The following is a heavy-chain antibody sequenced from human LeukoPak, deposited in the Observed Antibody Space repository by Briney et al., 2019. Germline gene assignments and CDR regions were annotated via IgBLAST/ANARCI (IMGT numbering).Heavy chain of an antibody. J-gene: IGHJ4*02. Sequence: GGSLRLSCAASGFTFSGSAMHWVRQASGKGLEWVGRIRSKANNYATAYAASVKGRFTISRDDSKNTAYLQMNSLKTGDTAVYFCSSGLSVLRSNNTPVDYWGQGTLVTVSS. D-gene: IGHD4-17*01. V-gene: IGHV3-73*01. CDR3: SSGLSVLRSNNTPVDY. CDR2: IRSKANNYAT. CDR1: GFTFSGSA.